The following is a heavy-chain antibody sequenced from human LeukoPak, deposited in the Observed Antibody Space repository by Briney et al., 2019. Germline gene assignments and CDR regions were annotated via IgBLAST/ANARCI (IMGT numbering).Heavy chain of an antibody. J-gene: IGHJ4*02. D-gene: IGHD4-17*01. CDR1: GFTFSSYW. V-gene: IGHV3-7*01. Sequence: PGGSPRLSCAASGFTFSSYWMSWVRQAPGKGLEWVANIKQDGSEKYYVDSVKGRFTISRDNAKNSLYLQMNSLRAEDTAVYYCARVQSYGDYRYWGRGTLVTVSS. CDR2: IKQDGSEK. CDR3: ARVQSYGDYRY.